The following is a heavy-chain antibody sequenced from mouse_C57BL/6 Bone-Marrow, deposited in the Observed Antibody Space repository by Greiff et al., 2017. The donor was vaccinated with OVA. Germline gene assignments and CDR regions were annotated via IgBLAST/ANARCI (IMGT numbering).Heavy chain of an antibody. J-gene: IGHJ4*01. Sequence: VQLQQSGAELARPGASVKLSCKASGYTFTSYGISWVKQRTGQGLEWIGEIYPRSGNTYYNEKFKGKAILTADKSSSTAYMELRSLTSEDSAVYYCTKRGIYYEDAMDYWGQGTSVTVSS. CDR1: GYTFTSYG. CDR3: TKRGIYYEDAMDY. CDR2: IYPRSGNT. V-gene: IGHV1-81*01. D-gene: IGHD2-4*01.